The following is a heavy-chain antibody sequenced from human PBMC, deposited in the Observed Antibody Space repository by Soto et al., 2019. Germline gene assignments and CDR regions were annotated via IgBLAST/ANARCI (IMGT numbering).Heavy chain of an antibody. V-gene: IGHV1-2*04. D-gene: IGHD3-22*01. J-gene: IGHJ6*02. CDR1: GYTFTGYY. CDR3: ARDPGDTYYYDSSGYYYGYYYGMDV. CDR2: INPNSDGT. Sequence: ASVKVSCKASGYTFTGYYMHWVRQAPGQGHEWIGWINPNSDGTNYAQKFQGWVTMTRDTSISTAYMELSRLRSDDTAVYYCARDPGDTYYYDSSGYYYGYYYGMDVWGQGTTVTVSS.